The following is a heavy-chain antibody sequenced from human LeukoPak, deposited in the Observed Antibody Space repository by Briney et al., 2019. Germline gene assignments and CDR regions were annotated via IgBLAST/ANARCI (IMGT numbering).Heavy chain of an antibody. CDR2: IYTSGST. Sequence: SETLSLTCTVSGGSISSGSYHWSWIRQPAGKGLEWIGRIYTSGSTNYNPSLKSRVTISVDTSKNQFSLKLSSVTAADTAVYYCARHSRIVATISGNWFDPWGQGTLVTVSS. CDR3: ARHSRIVATISGNWFDP. D-gene: IGHD5-12*01. J-gene: IGHJ5*02. V-gene: IGHV4-61*02. CDR1: GGSISSGSYH.